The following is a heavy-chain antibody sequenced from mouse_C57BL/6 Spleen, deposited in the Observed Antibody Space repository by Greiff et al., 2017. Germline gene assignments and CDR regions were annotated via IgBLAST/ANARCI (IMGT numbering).Heavy chain of an antibody. CDR3: AREFPNWDGDY. D-gene: IGHD4-1*02. J-gene: IGHJ2*01. CDR2: IYPGSGST. CDR1: GYTFTSYW. V-gene: IGHV1-55*01. Sequence: QVQLQQSGAELVKPGASVKMSCKASGYTFTSYWITWVKQRPGQGLEWIGDIYPGSGSTNYNEKFKSKATLTVDTSSSTAYMQLSSLTSEDSAVYYCAREFPNWDGDYWGQGTTLTVSS.